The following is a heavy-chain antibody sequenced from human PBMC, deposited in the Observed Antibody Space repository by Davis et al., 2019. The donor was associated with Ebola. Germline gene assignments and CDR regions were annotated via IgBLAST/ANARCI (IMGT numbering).Heavy chain of an antibody. CDR1: GFTFDDYA. Sequence: SLKISCAASGFTFDDYAMHWVRQAPGKGLEWVSGISWNSGSIGYADSVKGRFTISRDNAKNSLYLQMNSLRAEDTALYYCAKGPYYDYVWGSYRHYFDYWGQGTLVTVSS. CDR2: ISWNSGSI. CDR3: AKGPYYDYVWGSYRHYFDY. V-gene: IGHV3-9*01. J-gene: IGHJ4*02. D-gene: IGHD3-16*02.